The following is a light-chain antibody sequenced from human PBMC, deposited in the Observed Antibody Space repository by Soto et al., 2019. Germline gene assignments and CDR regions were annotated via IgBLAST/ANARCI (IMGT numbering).Light chain of an antibody. J-gene: IGKJ5*01. V-gene: IGKV3-15*01. Sequence: EIVMTQSPATLSVSPGERATLSCRASQSVSSNLAWYQQKPGQAPRLLISGASTRATGIPARFSGSGSGTEFTLTISSLQSEDFAVYYCQQYNNWLPITVXQGTPMESK. CDR1: QSVSSN. CDR2: GAS. CDR3: QQYNNWLPIT.